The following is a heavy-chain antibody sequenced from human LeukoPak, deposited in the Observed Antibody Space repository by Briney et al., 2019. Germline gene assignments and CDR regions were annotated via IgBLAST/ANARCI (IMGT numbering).Heavy chain of an antibody. D-gene: IGHD6-13*01. CDR3: ARGEIRRYSSSWYYFDY. Sequence: GGSLRFSCAASGFTFSSYAMHWVRQAPGKGLEYVSAISSNGGSTYYANSVKGRFTISRDNSKNTLYLQMGSLRAEDMAVYYCARGEIRRYSSSWYYFDYWGQGTLVTVSS. CDR2: ISSNGGST. J-gene: IGHJ4*02. CDR1: GFTFSSYA. V-gene: IGHV3-64*01.